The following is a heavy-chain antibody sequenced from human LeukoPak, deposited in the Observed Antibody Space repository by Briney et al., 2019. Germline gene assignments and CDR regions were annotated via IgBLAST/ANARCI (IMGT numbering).Heavy chain of an antibody. CDR1: GGSFSGYY. CDR2: VSYSGRT. J-gene: IGHJ4*02. CDR3: ARHERGAENLDY. Sequence: SETLSLTCAVYGGSFSGYYWSWIRQPPGKGLECIGYVSYSGRTNHNPSLKSRVTISADTSKNQFSLKLTSVTAADTAVYYCARHERGAENLDYWGQGTLVTVSS. D-gene: IGHD1-1*01. V-gene: IGHV4-59*08.